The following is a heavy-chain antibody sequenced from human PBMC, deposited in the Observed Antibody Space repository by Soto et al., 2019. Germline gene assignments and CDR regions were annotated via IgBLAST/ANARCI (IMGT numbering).Heavy chain of an antibody. D-gene: IGHD2-2*01. J-gene: IGHJ6*02. CDR1: GDSVSSNSAA. Sequence: SQTLSLTCALPGDSVSSNSAAWNWIRPSPSRGLEWLGRTYYRSKWFNEYAVSVRSRIIINPDTSKNQFSLQLSSVTPEDTAVNYCVRLQHEPFYQPLYHYFGNDVCHQGTTVTVSS. V-gene: IGHV6-1*01. CDR2: TYYRSKWFN. CDR3: VRLQHEPFYQPLYHYFGNDV.